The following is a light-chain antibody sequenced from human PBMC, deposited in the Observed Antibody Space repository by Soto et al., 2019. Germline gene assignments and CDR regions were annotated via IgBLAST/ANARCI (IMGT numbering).Light chain of an antibody. CDR3: QQYNNWSRT. CDR2: GAS. J-gene: IGKJ1*01. CDR1: QSVSSN. V-gene: IGKV3-15*01. Sequence: EIVMTQSPATLSVSPGERATLSCRASQSVSSNLAWYQQKPGQAPRLLIYGASTRATGIPARFSGSGSGTEFTLNISSLQSEDFAVYYCQQYNNWSRTFGQGTKVDIK.